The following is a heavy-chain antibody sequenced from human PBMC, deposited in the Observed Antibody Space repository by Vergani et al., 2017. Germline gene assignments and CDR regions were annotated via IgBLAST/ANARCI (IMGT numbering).Heavy chain of an antibody. D-gene: IGHD5-12*01. CDR1: GFTFENYA. CDR3: ARDRDYDYNYGMNV. CDR2: ISWNSNNK. J-gene: IGHJ6*02. Sequence: EEQLVESGGGSVEPGRSLRLTCEASGFTFENYAMHWVRQAPGKGLEWVAGISWNSNNKGYAVSVKGRFTISRDNAKKSLYLQMDSLRVEDMASYFCARDRDYDYNYGMNVWGRGTAVIVS. V-gene: IGHV3-9*03.